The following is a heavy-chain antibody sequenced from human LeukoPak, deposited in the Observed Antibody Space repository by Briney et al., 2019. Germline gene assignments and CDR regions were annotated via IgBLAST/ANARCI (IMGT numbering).Heavy chain of an antibody. D-gene: IGHD5-18*01. CDR3: ARDREGLAMVTYPYFDY. CDR2: INPNSGGT. CDR1: GYTFTGYY. Sequence: GASVKVSCKASGYTFTGYYMHWVRQAPGQGLEWMGWINPNSGGTNYAQKFQGRVTMTRDTSISTAYMELSRLRSDDTAVYYCARDREGLAMVTYPYFDYWGQGTLVTVSS. J-gene: IGHJ4*02. V-gene: IGHV1-2*02.